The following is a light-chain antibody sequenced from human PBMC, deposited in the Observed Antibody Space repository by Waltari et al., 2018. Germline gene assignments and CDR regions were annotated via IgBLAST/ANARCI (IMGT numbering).Light chain of an antibody. CDR3: CSYAGSYTFI. CDR1: SSDVGGYNY. V-gene: IGLV2-11*01. J-gene: IGLJ2*01. CDR2: DVS. Sequence: QSALTQPRSVSGSPGQSVTISCTGTSSDVGGYNYLSWYQQHPGKAPKLMIYDVSKRPHGVPDRFSGSKSGNTASLTISGLQADDEADYYCCSYAGSYTFIFGGGTELTVL.